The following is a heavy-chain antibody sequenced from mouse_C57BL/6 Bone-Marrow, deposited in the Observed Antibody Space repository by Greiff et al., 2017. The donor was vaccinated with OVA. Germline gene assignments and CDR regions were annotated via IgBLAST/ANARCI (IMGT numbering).Heavy chain of an antibody. V-gene: IGHV1-5*01. J-gene: IGHJ3*01. CDR3: TREGDYDVFPFAY. CDR1: GYTFTSYW. Sequence: VQLQQSGTVLARPGASVKMSCKTSGYTFTSYWMHWVKQRPGQGLEWIGAIYPGNSDTSYNQKFKGKAKLTAVTSASTAYMELSSLTNEDSAVYYCTREGDYDVFPFAYWGQGTLVTVSA. D-gene: IGHD2-4*01. CDR2: IYPGNSDT.